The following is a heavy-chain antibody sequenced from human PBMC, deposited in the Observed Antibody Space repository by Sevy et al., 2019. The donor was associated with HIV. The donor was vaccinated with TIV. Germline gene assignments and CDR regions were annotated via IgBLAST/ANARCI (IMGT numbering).Heavy chain of an antibody. Sequence: SETLSLTCTVSGDSISSGDYYWSWIRQPPGKGLEWIGYIYYSGSTYYHPSLKSRVTISVDTPKNQFSLKLSSVTAADTAVYYCARDRSYDILTGYLDYWGQGTLVTVSS. V-gene: IGHV4-30-4*01. CDR1: GDSISSGDYY. D-gene: IGHD3-9*01. CDR2: IYYSGST. J-gene: IGHJ4*02. CDR3: ARDRSYDILTGYLDY.